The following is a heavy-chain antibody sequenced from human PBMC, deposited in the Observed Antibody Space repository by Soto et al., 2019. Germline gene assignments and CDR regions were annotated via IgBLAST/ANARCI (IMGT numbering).Heavy chain of an antibody. CDR2: ISATGGGT. V-gene: IGHV3-23*01. Sequence: RRLSCAASGFKFSNYAMSWVRQAPGKGLEWVSLISATGGGTYYADSVKGRFTISRDNSHNTLYLQVHSLTAEDTAVYYCAKDRRAGGNSAFYFDFWGQGAQVTVSS. CDR3: AKDRRAGGNSAFYFDF. J-gene: IGHJ4*02. CDR1: GFKFSNYA. D-gene: IGHD3-16*01.